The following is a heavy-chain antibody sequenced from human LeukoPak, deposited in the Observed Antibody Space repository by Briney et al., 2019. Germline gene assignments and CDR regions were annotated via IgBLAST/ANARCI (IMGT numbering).Heavy chain of an antibody. J-gene: IGHJ4*02. Sequence: PGGSLRLSCAASGFTFSSYWMSWVRQAPGKGLEWVANIKQDGSEKYYVDSVKGRFTISRDNAKNSLYLQMNSLRAEDTAVYYCARGWSGSGPTWYFDYWGQGTLVTVSS. CDR3: ARGWSGSGPTWYFDY. CDR1: GFTFSSYW. V-gene: IGHV3-7*01. CDR2: IKQDGSEK. D-gene: IGHD6-19*01.